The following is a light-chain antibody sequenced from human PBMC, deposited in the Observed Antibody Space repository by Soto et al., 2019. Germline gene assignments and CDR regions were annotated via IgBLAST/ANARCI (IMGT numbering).Light chain of an antibody. CDR2: DAS. V-gene: IGKV3D-20*01. Sequence: EIGLTQSPATLSLSPGERATLSCGASQSVSSSYLAWYQQTPGRAPRLLIYDASSRAAGIPDRFSGSGSGPDFALTIIRLEPEDFAVYYCQHYGSSPETFGQGTKVEIK. J-gene: IGKJ1*01. CDR1: QSVSSSY. CDR3: QHYGSSPET.